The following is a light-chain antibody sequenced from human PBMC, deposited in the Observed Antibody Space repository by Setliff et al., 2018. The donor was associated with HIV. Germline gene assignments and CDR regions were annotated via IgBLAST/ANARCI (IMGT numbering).Light chain of an antibody. J-gene: IGLJ1*01. CDR3: SSYAGRSFYV. CDR1: SSDVGGYNF. V-gene: IGLV2-8*01. Sequence: ALTQPPSASGSPGQSVTISCTGTSSDVGGYNFVSWYQHHPGNAPKLMIYDVSKRPSGVPDRFSGSKSGNTASLTVSGLQAEDEADYYCSSYAGRSFYVFGTGTKV. CDR2: DVS.